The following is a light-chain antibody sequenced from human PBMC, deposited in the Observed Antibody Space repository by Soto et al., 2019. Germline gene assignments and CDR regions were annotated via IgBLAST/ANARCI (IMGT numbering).Light chain of an antibody. V-gene: IGKV3-15*01. CDR3: QQYNDWPPWT. CDR2: GAS. J-gene: IGKJ1*01. CDR1: QSVSGS. Sequence: EIVMTQSPATLSVSPGERATLSCRASQSVSGSLAWYRQKPGQAPRLLIYGASTRATGIPARFSGSGYGTEFTLTISSLQSEDFAVYYCQQYNDWPPWTFGQGTKVEI.